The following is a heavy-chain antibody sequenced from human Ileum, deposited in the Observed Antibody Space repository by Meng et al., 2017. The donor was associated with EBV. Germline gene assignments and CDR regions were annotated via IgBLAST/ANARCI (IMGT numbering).Heavy chain of an antibody. D-gene: IGHD3-10*01. CDR3: ARTYYGSYGFDY. Sequence: QVQLGQSGGEVKKPGASVKVSCKASGYRFTAFGISWVRQAPGQGPEWMGWITTYNGDTKYAQKFQGRVTMTRETSTNTAYMEPTSLRSDDTAVYYCARTYYGSYGFDYWGQGTLVTVSS. J-gene: IGHJ4*02. CDR2: ITTYNGDT. V-gene: IGHV1-18*01. CDR1: GYRFTAFG.